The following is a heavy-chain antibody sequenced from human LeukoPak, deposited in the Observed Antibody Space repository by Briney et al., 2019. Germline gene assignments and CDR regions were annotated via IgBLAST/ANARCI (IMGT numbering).Heavy chain of an antibody. CDR1: GGSIDTSSYY. Sequence: PSETLSLTCTVSGGSIDTSSYYWGWIRQPPGTGLEWIGSGYYSGTSYYKPSLKSRVTISVDTSKNQFSLKLSSVTAADTAVYYCARLGRSGSCDYWGQGTLVTVSS. D-gene: IGHD1-26*01. CDR2: GYYSGTS. CDR3: ARLGRSGSCDY. J-gene: IGHJ4*02. V-gene: IGHV4-39*01.